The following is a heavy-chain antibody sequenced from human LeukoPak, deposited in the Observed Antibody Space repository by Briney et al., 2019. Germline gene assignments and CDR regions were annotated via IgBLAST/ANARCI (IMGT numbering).Heavy chain of an antibody. D-gene: IGHD3-3*01. CDR1: GYTFTSYY. Sequence: VASVKVSCKASGYTFTSYYMHWVRQAPGQGLEWMGWINPNSGGTNYAQKFQGRVTMTRDTSISTAYMELSRLRSDDTAVYYCAGELRFLVGEPRNWFDPWGQGTLVTVSS. CDR3: AGELRFLVGEPRNWFDP. J-gene: IGHJ5*02. V-gene: IGHV1-2*02. CDR2: INPNSGGT.